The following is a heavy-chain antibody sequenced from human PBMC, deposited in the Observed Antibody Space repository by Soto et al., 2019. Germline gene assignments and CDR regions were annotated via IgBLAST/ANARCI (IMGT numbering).Heavy chain of an antibody. J-gene: IGHJ6*03. CDR2: ISAYNGNT. V-gene: IGHV1-18*01. CDR1: GYTFTSYG. Sequence: QVQLVQSGAEVKKPGASVKVSCKASGYTFTSYGISWVRQAPGQGLEWMGWISAYNGNTNYAQKLQGRVTMTTDTSTSTAYMELRSLRSDDTAVYYCAGECSTSGTHYYYYYMDVWGKGTTVTVSS. CDR3: AGECSTSGTHYYYYYMDV. D-gene: IGHD2-2*01.